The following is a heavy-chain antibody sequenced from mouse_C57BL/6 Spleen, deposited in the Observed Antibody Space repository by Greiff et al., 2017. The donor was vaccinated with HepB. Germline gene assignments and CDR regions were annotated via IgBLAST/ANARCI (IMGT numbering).Heavy chain of an antibody. D-gene: IGHD2-4*01. CDR2: ISYDGSN. CDR3: AGDYENAY. Sequence: EVKLMESGPGLVKPSQSLSLTCSVTGYSITSGYYWNWIRQFPGNKLEWMGYISYDGSNNYNPSLKNRISITRDTSKNQFFLKLNSVTTEDTATYYCAGDYENAYWGQGTLVTVSA. J-gene: IGHJ3*01. CDR1: GYSITSGYY. V-gene: IGHV3-6*01.